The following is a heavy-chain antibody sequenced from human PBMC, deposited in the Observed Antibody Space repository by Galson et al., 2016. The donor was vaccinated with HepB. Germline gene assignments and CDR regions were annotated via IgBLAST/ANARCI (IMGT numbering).Heavy chain of an antibody. CDR1: GFAFRTFS. D-gene: IGHD4-11*01. CDR3: ARGLYSNSFDL. CDR2: ISGDSDTI. Sequence: SLRLSCAASGFAFRTFSMDWVRQAPGKGLEWVSYISGDSDTIYYADSVKGRFTISRDNAKSSLSLQMNALRDEDTAVYYCARGLYSNSFDLWGQGTPVTVS. J-gene: IGHJ5*02. V-gene: IGHV3-48*02.